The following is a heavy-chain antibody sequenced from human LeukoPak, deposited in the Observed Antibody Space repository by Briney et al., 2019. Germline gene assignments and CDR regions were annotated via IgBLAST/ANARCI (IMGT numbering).Heavy chain of an antibody. V-gene: IGHV1-69*13. CDR2: IIPIFGTA. D-gene: IGHD3-22*01. CDR3: ARSPRYDSSGYYYSYYFDY. CDR1: GGTYSSYA. J-gene: IGHJ4*02. Sequence: ASVKVSCKASGGTYSSYAISWVRQAPGQGLEWMGGIIPIFGTANYAQKFQGGVTITADESTSTAYMELSSLRSEDTAVYYCARSPRYDSSGYYYSYYFDYWGQGTLVTVSS.